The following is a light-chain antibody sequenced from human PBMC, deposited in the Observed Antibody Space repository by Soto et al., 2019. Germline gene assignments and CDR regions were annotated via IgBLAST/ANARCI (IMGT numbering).Light chain of an antibody. CDR1: QSVSSSY. V-gene: IGKV3-20*01. CDR2: DAS. Sequence: EIVLTQSPGTLSLPPGERATLSCRASQSVSSSYLAWYQQKPGQAPRILIYDASRRATGIPDRFSGSGSGTDFTRTINSREHEDFAVYYCQQYGSAHRTFGQGTKVEIK. CDR3: QQYGSAHRT. J-gene: IGKJ1*01.